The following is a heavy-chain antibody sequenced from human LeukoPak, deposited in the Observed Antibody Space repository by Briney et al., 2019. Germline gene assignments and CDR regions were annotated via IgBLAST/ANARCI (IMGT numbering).Heavy chain of an antibody. CDR3: ARSNSYYYDSSGFHH. Sequence: PGGSLRLSCADSGFTVSSSYMSWVRQPPGKGLEWVSLIYSGGDTYYADSVKGRLTISRDNSKNTLYLQMNSLRAEDTAVYYCARSNSYYYDSSGFHHWGQGTLVTVSS. J-gene: IGHJ1*01. CDR2: IYSGGDT. CDR1: GFTVSSSY. V-gene: IGHV3-53*01. D-gene: IGHD3-22*01.